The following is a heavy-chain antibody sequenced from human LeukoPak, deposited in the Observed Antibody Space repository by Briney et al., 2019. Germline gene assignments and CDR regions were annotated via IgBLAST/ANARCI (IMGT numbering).Heavy chain of an antibody. CDR3: AGGRRDCSGDCYVAFDI. CDR1: GFTVSSNY. D-gene: IGHD2-21*02. Sequence: PGGSLRLSCAASGFTVSSNYMSWVRQAPGKGLEWVSVIYSGGSTYYADSVKGRFTISRDNSKNTLYLQMNSLRAEDTVVYYCAGGRRDCSGDCYVAFDIWGQGTMVTVSS. J-gene: IGHJ3*02. V-gene: IGHV3-53*01. CDR2: IYSGGST.